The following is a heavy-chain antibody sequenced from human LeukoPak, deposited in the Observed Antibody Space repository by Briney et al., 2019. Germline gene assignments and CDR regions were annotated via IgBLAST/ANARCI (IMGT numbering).Heavy chain of an antibody. V-gene: IGHV4-30-4*08. CDR3: ARGSHDFWSGYSPVDY. Sequence: SETLSLTCTVSGGSISSGDYYWSWIRQPPGKGPEWIGYIYYSGSTYYNPSLKSRVTISVDTSKNQFSLKLSSVTAADTAVYYCARGSHDFWSGYSPVDYWGQGTLVTVSS. J-gene: IGHJ4*02. CDR2: IYYSGST. CDR1: GGSISSGDYY. D-gene: IGHD3-3*01.